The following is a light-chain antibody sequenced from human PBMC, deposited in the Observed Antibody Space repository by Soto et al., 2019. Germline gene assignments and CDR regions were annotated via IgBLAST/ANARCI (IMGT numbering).Light chain of an antibody. Sequence: QSALTQAASVSGSPGQSITISCTGTSSDIGAYNFVSWYRQHAGTAPKILIYDVSNRPSGVSDRFSGSKSGNSASLTISGLQAEDEAEYYCRSYTSSSLVLFGGGTKLTVL. V-gene: IGLV2-14*03. J-gene: IGLJ2*01. CDR2: DVS. CDR3: RSYTSSSLVL. CDR1: SSDIGAYNF.